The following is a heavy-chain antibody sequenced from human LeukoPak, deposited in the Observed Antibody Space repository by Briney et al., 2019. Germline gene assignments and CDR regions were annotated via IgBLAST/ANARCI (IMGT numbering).Heavy chain of an antibody. J-gene: IGHJ5*02. CDR2: IYYSGST. CDR3: ARHILRYNWFDP. V-gene: IGHV4-38-2*01. Sequence: SETLSLTCAVSGYSISGGNYWDWIRQPPGKGLEWIGSIYYSGSTYYNPSLKSRVTISVDTSKNQFSLKLSSVTAADTAVYYCARHILRYNWFDPWGQGTLVTVSS. D-gene: IGHD2-21*01. CDR1: GYSISGGNY.